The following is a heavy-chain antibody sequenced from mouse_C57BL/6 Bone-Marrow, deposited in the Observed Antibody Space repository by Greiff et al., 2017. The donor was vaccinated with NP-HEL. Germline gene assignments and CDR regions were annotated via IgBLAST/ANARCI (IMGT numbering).Heavy chain of an antibody. Sequence: VQRVESGPGLVAPSQSLSITCTVSGFSLTSYGVDWVRQPPGKGLEWLGVIWGGGSKNYNSAIMSRLSISKDNSKSQIYLKMSRLQTDDTAMYYCAKWLLPWYFDVWGTGTTVTVSS. CDR3: AKWLLPWYFDV. V-gene: IGHV2-9*01. D-gene: IGHD2-3*01. CDR1: GFSLTSYG. J-gene: IGHJ1*03. CDR2: IWGGGSK.